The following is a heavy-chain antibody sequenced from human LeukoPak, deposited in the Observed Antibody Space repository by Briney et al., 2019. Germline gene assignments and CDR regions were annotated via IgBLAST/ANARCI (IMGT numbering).Heavy chain of an antibody. CDR3: ARSSPGLGYSSSWYNWFDP. V-gene: IGHV6-1*01. CDR1: GDSVSSNSAA. J-gene: IGHJ5*02. Sequence: SQTLSLTCAISGDSVSSNSAAWNWIRQSPSRGLEWLGRTYYRSKWYNDYAVSVKSRITINPDTSKNQFSLQLNSVTPEDTAVYYCARSSPGLGYSSSWYNWFDPWGQGTLVTVSS. CDR2: TYYRSKWYN. D-gene: IGHD6-13*01.